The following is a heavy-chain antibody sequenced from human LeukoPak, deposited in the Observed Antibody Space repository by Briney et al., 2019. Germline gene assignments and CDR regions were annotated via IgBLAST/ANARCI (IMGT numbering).Heavy chain of an antibody. J-gene: IGHJ4*02. CDR1: GFTFSSYA. CDR3: ARDGGWAGYCSGGICYVDY. V-gene: IGHV3-23*01. CDR2: ISGSGGST. D-gene: IGHD2-15*01. Sequence: GRSLRLSFAASGFTFSSYAMSWVRQAPGKGLEWVSAISGSGGSTYYADSVKGRFTISRDNSKNTLYLQMNSLRAEDTAVYFCARDGGWAGYCSGGICYVDYWGQGTLVTVSS.